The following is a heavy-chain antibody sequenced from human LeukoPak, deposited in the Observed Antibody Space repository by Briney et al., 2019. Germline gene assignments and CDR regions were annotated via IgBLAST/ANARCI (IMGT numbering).Heavy chain of an antibody. CDR3: AKDRREYSYGSFDY. J-gene: IGHJ4*02. CDR1: GFTFSSYG. Sequence: PGGSLRLSCAASGFTFSSYGMHWVRQAPGKGLEWVAVISYDGSNKYYADSVKGRFTFSRDNSKNTLYLQMNSLRAEDTAVYYCAKDRREYSYGSFDYWGQGTLVTVSS. D-gene: IGHD5-18*01. CDR2: ISYDGSNK. V-gene: IGHV3-30*18.